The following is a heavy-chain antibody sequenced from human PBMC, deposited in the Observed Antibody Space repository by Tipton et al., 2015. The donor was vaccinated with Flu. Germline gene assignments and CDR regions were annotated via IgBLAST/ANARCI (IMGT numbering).Heavy chain of an antibody. V-gene: IGHV4-61*02. CDR3: ARRVYSNYVSGPKSWFDP. CDR1: GGSISSGGYY. CDR2: IYTSGST. J-gene: IGHJ5*02. D-gene: IGHD4-11*01. Sequence: GLVKPSETLSLTCTVSGGSISSGGYYWSWIRQPAGKGLEWLGRIYTSGSTDYNPSLKSRVTISLDTSKNQFSLKLSSVTAADAALYYCARRVYSNYVSGPKSWFDPWGQGTLVTVSS.